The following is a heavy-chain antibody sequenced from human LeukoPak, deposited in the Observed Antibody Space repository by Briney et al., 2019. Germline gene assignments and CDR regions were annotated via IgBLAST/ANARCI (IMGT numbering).Heavy chain of an antibody. Sequence: SETLSLTCTVSGGSISSHYRSWIRQPPGKGLEWIGYLFYSGSTKYNPSFKSRVTISVDTSKKQFSLRVSSVTAADTAVYYCARDGDGYNYWFDSWGQGILVTVSS. CDR2: LFYSGST. CDR3: ARDGDGYNYWFDS. V-gene: IGHV4-59*11. D-gene: IGHD5-24*01. J-gene: IGHJ5*01. CDR1: GGSISSHY.